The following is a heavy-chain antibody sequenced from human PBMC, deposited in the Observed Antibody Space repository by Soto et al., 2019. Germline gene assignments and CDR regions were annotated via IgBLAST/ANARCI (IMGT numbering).Heavy chain of an antibody. CDR2: ISGNGGST. CDR1: GFTFSSCA. D-gene: IGHD3-22*01. J-gene: IGHJ4*02. CDR3: AKVVGDGNDYYDL. Sequence: GGSLRLSCAASGFTFSSCAMGWVRQAPGKGLEWVSGISGNGGSTYYAGSVKGRFTISRDTSKNTLYLQMDSLGAEDTAIYYCAKVVGDGNDYYDLWGQGTLVTVSS. V-gene: IGHV3-23*01.